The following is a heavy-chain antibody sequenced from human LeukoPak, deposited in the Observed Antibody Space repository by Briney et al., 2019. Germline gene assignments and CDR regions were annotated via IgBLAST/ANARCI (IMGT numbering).Heavy chain of an antibody. CDR2: ISGSGGST. J-gene: IGHJ4*02. Sequence: QAGGSLRLSCAASGFTFSSYAMSWVRQAPEKGLEWVSAISGSGGSTYYADSVKGRFTISRDNAKNSLYLQMNSLRAEDTAVYYCTSRGEADYWGQGTLVTVSS. D-gene: IGHD2-21*01. V-gene: IGHV3-23*01. CDR3: TSRGEADY. CDR1: GFTFSSYA.